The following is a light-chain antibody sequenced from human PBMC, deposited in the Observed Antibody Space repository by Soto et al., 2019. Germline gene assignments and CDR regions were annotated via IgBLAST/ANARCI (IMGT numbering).Light chain of an antibody. CDR2: AAS. V-gene: IGKV1-39*01. J-gene: IGKJ3*01. CDR3: QQSYSIPPFT. CDR1: QSISSY. Sequence: DIQMTQSPSSLSASVGDRVTITCRASQSISSYLNWYQQKPGKAPKLLIYAASSLQSGVPSRFSGSGSGTDFTLPISSLQPEDFATYYCQQSYSIPPFTLGPGTKVDIK.